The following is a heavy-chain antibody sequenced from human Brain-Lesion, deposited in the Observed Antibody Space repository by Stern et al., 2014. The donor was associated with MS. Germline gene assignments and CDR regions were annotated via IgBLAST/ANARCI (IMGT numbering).Heavy chain of an antibody. V-gene: IGHV4-31*03. CDR1: GGSVSSGGYF. Sequence: QLQLQESGPGLVKPLQTLSLTCTVSGGSVSSGGYFWNWIRQHPGKGLEWIGTVYYSGSIALNPSLKSRVTISVDTSKNQFSLRLRSVTAADTAVYYCARNPALWYFDLWGRGTLAAVSS. J-gene: IGHJ2*01. CDR2: VYYSGSI. CDR3: ARNPALWYFDL. D-gene: IGHD3-3*02.